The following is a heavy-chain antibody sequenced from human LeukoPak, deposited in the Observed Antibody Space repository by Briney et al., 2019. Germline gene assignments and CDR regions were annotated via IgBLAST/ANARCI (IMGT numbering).Heavy chain of an antibody. CDR3: AREISGSYYGRDFDY. CDR1: GFTFSDHY. J-gene: IGHJ4*02. Sequence: PGGSLRLSCAGSGFTFSDHYMDWVRQAPGKGLEWVGRSRNKVNSYTTDYAASVKGRFTISRDDSKNSVYLQINSLKTEDTAVYYCAREISGSYYGRDFDYWGQGTLVTVSS. V-gene: IGHV3-72*01. CDR2: SRNKVNSYTT. D-gene: IGHD1-26*01.